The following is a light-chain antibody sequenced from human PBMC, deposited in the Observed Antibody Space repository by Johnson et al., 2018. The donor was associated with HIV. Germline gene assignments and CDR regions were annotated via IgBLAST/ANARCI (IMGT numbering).Light chain of an antibody. V-gene: IGLV1-51*02. Sequence: QSVLTQPPSVSAAPGQKVTISCSGSSSNIGNKYVSWYQQLPGTAPKLLIYENTKRPSGIPDRFSGSKSGTSATLGIAGLQTGDAADYYCGTWDSSLSAYVFGTGTKVTVL. CDR2: ENT. CDR3: GTWDSSLSAYV. J-gene: IGLJ1*01. CDR1: SSNIGNKY.